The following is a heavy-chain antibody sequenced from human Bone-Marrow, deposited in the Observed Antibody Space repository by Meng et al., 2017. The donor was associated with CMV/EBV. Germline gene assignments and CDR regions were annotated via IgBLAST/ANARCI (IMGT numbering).Heavy chain of an antibody. CDR3: GASKELPRFDD. J-gene: IGHJ4*02. V-gene: IGHV4-39*07. D-gene: IGHD1-26*01. CDR2: IYYSGST. Sequence: GSLRLSCTVSGGSISSSSYYWGWIRQPPGKGLEWIGSIYYSGSTYYNPSLKSRVTISVDTSKNQFSLKLSSVTAADTAVYYCGASKELPRFDDWGQGTLVTVSS. CDR1: GGSISSSSYY.